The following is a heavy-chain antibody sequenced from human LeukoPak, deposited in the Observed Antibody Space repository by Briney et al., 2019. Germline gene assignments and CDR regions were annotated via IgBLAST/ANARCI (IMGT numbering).Heavy chain of an antibody. CDR1: GYTFTGYY. D-gene: IGHD4-23*01. J-gene: IGHJ4*02. Sequence: ASVKVSCKASGYTFTGYYIHWVRQAPGQGLEWMGWINPDNGVTNYAQKFQGRVTITRDTSISTTYMELSRLRSDDTSVYHCARGCNSLEYYFDYWGQGTLVTVSP. CDR2: INPDNGVT. V-gene: IGHV1-2*02. CDR3: ARGCNSLEYYFDY.